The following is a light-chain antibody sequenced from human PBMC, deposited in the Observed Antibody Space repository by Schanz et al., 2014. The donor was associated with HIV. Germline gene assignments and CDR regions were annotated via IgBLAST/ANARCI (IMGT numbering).Light chain of an antibody. J-gene: IGKJ2*01. CDR2: QAS. CDR1: QTIYSW. CDR3: QQSNTFPYT. Sequence: DIQMTQSPSTLSASVGDRVTITCRASQTIYSWLAWYQQKPGRAPNLLIYQASTLETGVPSRFSGSGSGTEFTLTISSLQPDDFATYYCQQSNTFPYTFGQGTKLDIK. V-gene: IGKV1-5*03.